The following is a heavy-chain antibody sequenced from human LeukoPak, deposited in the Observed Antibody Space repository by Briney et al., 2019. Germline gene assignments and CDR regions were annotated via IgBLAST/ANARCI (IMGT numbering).Heavy chain of an antibody. CDR1: GFTFSSYS. V-gene: IGHV3-21*01. J-gene: IGHJ6*03. D-gene: IGHD1-26*01. CDR3: ARGGTTAYYYYYYMDV. CDR2: ISSSSSYI. Sequence: KPGGSLRLSCAASGFTFSSYSMNWVRQAPGKGLEWFSSISSSSSYIYYADSVKGRFTISRDNAKNSLYPQMNSLRAEDTAVYYCARGGTTAYYYYYYMDVWGKGTTVTVSS.